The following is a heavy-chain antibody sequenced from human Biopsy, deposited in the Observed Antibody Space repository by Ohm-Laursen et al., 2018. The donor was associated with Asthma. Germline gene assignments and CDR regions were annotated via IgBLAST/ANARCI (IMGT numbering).Heavy chain of an antibody. CDR1: GFTFSSYA. V-gene: IGHV3-23*01. D-gene: IGHD3-9*01. J-gene: IGHJ5*02. CDR2: ISGSGGST. CDR3: AKAERYFDWYRFDP. Sequence: GSLRLSCAAPGFTFSSYAMSWVRQAPGKGLEWVSAISGSGGSTYYADSVKGRFTISRDNSKNTLYLQMNSLRAEDTAVYYCAKAERYFDWYRFDPWGQGTLVTVSS.